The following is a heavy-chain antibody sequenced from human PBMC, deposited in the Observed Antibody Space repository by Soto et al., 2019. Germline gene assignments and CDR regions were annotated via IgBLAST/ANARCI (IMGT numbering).Heavy chain of an antibody. CDR2: ISSSGSAI. CDR3: ARESCSAASCSTRYGMDV. D-gene: IGHD2-15*01. J-gene: IGHJ6*02. Sequence: EVQLVESGGGLVQPGGSLRLSCEASGFTFNSYEMNWVRQAPGKGLEWVSYISSSGSAIYYADSVKGRFTISRDNAKKSLNLQMNSLRVEDTAIYYCARESCSAASCSTRYGMDVWGQGTTVTVSS. V-gene: IGHV3-48*03. CDR1: GFTFNSYE.